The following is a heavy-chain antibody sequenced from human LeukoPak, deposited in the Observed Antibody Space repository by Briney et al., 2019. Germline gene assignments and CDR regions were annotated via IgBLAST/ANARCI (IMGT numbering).Heavy chain of an antibody. D-gene: IGHD5-24*01. CDR1: GFTFSDYY. CDR2: ISSSGSTI. Sequence: GGSLRLSCAASGFTFSDYYMSWIRQAPGKGLECVSYISSSGSTIYYADSVKGRFTISGDKAKNSLYLQMNSLRVEDTAVYYCARDYKYAFDNWGQGTLVTVSS. V-gene: IGHV3-11*04. J-gene: IGHJ4*02. CDR3: ARDYKYAFDN.